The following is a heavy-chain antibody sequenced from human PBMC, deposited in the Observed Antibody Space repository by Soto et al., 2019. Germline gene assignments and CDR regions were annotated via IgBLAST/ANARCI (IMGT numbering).Heavy chain of an antibody. D-gene: IGHD5-12*01. CDR3: ATVDGPPVATMFFDY. CDR1: GFTFSGRG. J-gene: IGHJ4*02. V-gene: IGHV3-48*02. Sequence: GGSLRLSCAASGFTFSGRGMIWVRQAPGKGLEWLSYISPVSTSKYYADSAKGRFSISRDNARASLYLQMNSLRDDDTAVYYCATVDGPPVATMFFDYWGQGILVTVSS. CDR2: ISPVSTSK.